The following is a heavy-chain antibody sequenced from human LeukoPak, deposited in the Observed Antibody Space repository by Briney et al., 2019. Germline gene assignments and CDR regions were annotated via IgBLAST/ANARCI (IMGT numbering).Heavy chain of an antibody. J-gene: IGHJ4*02. CDR1: GFTFSSYG. CDR2: IRYDGSNK. D-gene: IGHD7-27*01. V-gene: IGHV3-30*02. Sequence: GGSLRLSCAASGFTFSSYGMHWVRQPPGKGLEWVAFIRYDGSNKYYADSAKGRFTISRDNSKNTLYLQMNILRAEDTALYACGSNTGVYFDYWGQGTLVTVSS. CDR3: GSNTGVYFDY.